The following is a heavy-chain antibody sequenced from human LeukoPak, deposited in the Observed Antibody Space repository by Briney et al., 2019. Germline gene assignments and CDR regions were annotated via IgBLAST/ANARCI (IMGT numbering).Heavy chain of an antibody. D-gene: IGHD3-3*01. Sequence: GRSLRLSCAASGFTFSSYAMHWVRQAPGKGLEWVAVISYDGSNKYYADSVKGRFTISRDNSKNTLYLQMNSLRAEDTAVYYCARGAQAYYDFWSGYDWGQGTLVTVSS. V-gene: IGHV3-30-3*01. CDR1: GFTFSSYA. CDR3: ARGAQAYYDFWSGYD. CDR2: ISYDGSNK. J-gene: IGHJ4*02.